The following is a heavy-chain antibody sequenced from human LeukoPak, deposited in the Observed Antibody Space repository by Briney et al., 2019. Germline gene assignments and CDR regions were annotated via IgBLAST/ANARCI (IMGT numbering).Heavy chain of an antibody. CDR1: GGSFSGYY. Sequence: PSETLSLTCAVYGGSFSGYYWSWIRQPPGKGLEWIGEINHSGSTNYNPSLKSRVTISVDTSKNQFSLKLSSVTAADTAVYYCARDLDSLDYWGQGTLVTVSS. CDR3: ARDLDSLDY. V-gene: IGHV4-34*01. D-gene: IGHD3-22*01. J-gene: IGHJ4*02. CDR2: INHSGST.